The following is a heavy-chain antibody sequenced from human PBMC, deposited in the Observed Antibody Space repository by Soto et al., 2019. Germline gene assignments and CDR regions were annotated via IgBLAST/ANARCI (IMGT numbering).Heavy chain of an antibody. J-gene: IGHJ4*02. CDR1: GFTFSSYA. Sequence: EVQLLESGGGLVQPGGSLRLSCAASGFTFSSYAMSWVRQAPGKGLEWVSAISGSGGSTYYADSVKGRFTISRDNSKNTLYLQMNSLRAEDTAVYYCASQELGYCSSANWICFDYWGQGTLVTVSS. CDR3: ASQELGYCSSANWICFDY. V-gene: IGHV3-23*01. D-gene: IGHD2-2*01. CDR2: ISGSGGST.